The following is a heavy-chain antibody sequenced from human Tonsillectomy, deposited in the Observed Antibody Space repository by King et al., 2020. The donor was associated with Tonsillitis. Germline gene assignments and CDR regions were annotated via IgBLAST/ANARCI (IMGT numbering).Heavy chain of an antibody. J-gene: IGHJ3*02. CDR1: GFTFSSYW. V-gene: IGHV3-7*03. CDR2: IKQDGSEK. D-gene: IGHD3-10*01. CDR3: GSAVTWFGEYNDAFDI. Sequence: VQLVESGGGLVQPGGSLRLSCAASGFTFSSYWMSWVRQAPGKGLEWVANIKQDGSEKYYVDSVKGRFTISRDNAKNSLYLQMNSLRAEDTAVYYCGSAVTWFGEYNDAFDIWGQGTMVTVSS.